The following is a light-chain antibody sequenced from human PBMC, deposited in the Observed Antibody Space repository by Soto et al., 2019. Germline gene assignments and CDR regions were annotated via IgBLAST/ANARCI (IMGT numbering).Light chain of an antibody. CDR1: QSVSSN. V-gene: IGKV3-20*01. J-gene: IGKJ5*01. CDR3: QQCGSSPIT. CDR2: GAS. Sequence: DIVMTQSPGTLSVSPGEGATLSCRASQSVSSNLAWYQQKPGQAPRLLIYGASSRATGIPDRFSGSGSGTDVTLTISRLEPEDFAVYYCQQCGSSPITFGQGTRLEI.